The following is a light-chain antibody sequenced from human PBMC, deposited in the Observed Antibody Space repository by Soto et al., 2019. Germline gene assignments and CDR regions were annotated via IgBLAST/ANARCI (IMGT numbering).Light chain of an antibody. V-gene: IGKV3-11*01. CDR1: QSVSTS. CDR3: QQRSNWPPTWT. Sequence: EIVLTQSPATLSLSPGQRATLSCRASQSVSTSLARYQQKPGQAPRLLIYDASTRSTGIPARFSGSGSGTDFTLTISSLEPDDFAVYYCQQRSNWPPTWTFGQGTKVEIK. CDR2: DAS. J-gene: IGKJ1*01.